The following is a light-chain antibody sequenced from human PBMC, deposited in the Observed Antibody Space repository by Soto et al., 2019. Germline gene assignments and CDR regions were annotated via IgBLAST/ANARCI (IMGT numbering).Light chain of an antibody. CDR1: SSDVGNYKY. V-gene: IGLV2-14*01. Sequence: QSALTQPASVSGSPGQSITISCTGTSSDVGNYKYVSWYQHHPGTAPELMIYEVSNRPSGVSNRFSGSKSGNTASLTISGLQAADEADYDCSSYTSTSPYVFGTGTKATVL. J-gene: IGLJ1*01. CDR3: SSYTSTSPYV. CDR2: EVS.